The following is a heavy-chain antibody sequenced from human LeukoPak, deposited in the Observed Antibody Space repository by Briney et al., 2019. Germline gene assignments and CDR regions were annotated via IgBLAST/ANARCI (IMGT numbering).Heavy chain of an antibody. CDR2: IRGDGSRK. Sequence: QPGGSLRLSCGASGFTFSNYWMVWVRQAPGKGLEWVANIRGDGSRKYYLDSVKGRFTISRDNAKNSLYLEMSSLRGDDTAVYYCVRDANYHDTSNYYDVHDIWGQGTMATVSS. CDR3: VRDANYHDTSNYYDVHDI. J-gene: IGHJ3*02. CDR1: GFTFSNYW. D-gene: IGHD3-22*01. V-gene: IGHV3-7*01.